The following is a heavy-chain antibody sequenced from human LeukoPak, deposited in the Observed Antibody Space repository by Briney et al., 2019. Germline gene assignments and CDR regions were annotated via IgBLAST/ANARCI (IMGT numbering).Heavy chain of an antibody. J-gene: IGHJ4*02. D-gene: IGHD3-3*01. CDR3: ARLSGNYPNFDY. V-gene: IGHV4-61*08. Sequence: PSETLSLTCTVSGGSVSSGGYYWSWIRQPPGKGLEWIGRIYYTGTTNYNPSLKSRVNISVDTSKNQFSLKLSSVTAADTAVFYCARLSGNYPNFDYWGQGTLVTVSS. CDR2: IYYTGTT. CDR1: GGSVSSGGYY.